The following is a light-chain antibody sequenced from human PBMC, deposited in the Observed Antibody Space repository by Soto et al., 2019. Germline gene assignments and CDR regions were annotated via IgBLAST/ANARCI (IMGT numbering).Light chain of an antibody. CDR1: SSDIGGYNY. V-gene: IGLV2-8*01. CDR2: EVS. CDR3: SSYAGSNNYV. Sequence: QSVLTQPSSASGSPGQSVTISCTGTSSDIGGYNYVSWYQQHPGKAPKLMIYEVSKRPSGVPDRFSGSKSGNTASLTVSGLQAEDEADSSCSSYAGSNNYVFGSGTKVTVL. J-gene: IGLJ1*01.